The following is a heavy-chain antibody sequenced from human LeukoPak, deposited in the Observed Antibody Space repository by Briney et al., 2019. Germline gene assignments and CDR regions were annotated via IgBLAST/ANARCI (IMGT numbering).Heavy chain of an antibody. Sequence: GGSLRLSCAASGFTFSSYEMNWVRQAPGKGLEWVSSITSTSSYMYYADSVKGRFTISRDNAQNSLYLHMSSLRAEDTAVYYCARDPYSGGYGDDYYYYMDVWGKGTTVTISS. CDR1: GFTFSSYE. V-gene: IGHV3-21*01. D-gene: IGHD1-26*01. J-gene: IGHJ6*03. CDR3: ARDPYSGGYGDDYYYYMDV. CDR2: ITSTSSYM.